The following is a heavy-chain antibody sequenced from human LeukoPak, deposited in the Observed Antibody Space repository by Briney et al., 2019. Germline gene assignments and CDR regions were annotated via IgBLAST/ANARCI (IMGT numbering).Heavy chain of an antibody. V-gene: IGHV4-34*01. CDR3: ARGLRKPSYAYCSSTSCYRGGWFDP. CDR1: GGSFSGYY. CDR2: INHSGST. Sequence: PSETLSLTCAVHGGSFSGYYWSWIRQPPGKGLEWIGEINHSGSTNYNPSLKSRVTISVDTSKNQFSLKLSSVTAADTAVYYCARGLRKPSYAYCSSTSCYRGGWFDPWGQGTLVTVSS. D-gene: IGHD2-2*01. J-gene: IGHJ5*02.